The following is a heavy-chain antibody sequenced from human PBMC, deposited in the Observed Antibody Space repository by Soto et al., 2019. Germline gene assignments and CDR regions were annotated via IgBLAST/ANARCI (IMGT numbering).Heavy chain of an antibody. CDR1: GGSVSSSSYN. CDR3: SRHASRGYSSSWYFED. J-gene: IGHJ4*02. Sequence: PSETLSLTCNVSGGSVSSSSYNWGWIRQAPGKGLEWIVSTYYSAGTYYNPSLKSRITTSMDASKNQFSLTVTSVTAADTPIYYCSRHASRGYSSSWYFEDWGQGTPVTVSS. V-gene: IGHV4-39*01. D-gene: IGHD2-2*01. CDR2: TYYSAGT.